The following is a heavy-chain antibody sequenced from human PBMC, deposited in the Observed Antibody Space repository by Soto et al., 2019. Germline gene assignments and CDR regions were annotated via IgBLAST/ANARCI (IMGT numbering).Heavy chain of an antibody. CDR1: GYTFTSYD. CDR3: ARARGFGGAKNWFDP. CDR2: MNPNSGNT. Sequence: QVQLVQSGAEVKKPGASVKVSCKASGYTFTSYDINWVRQATGQGLEWMGWMNPNSGNTGYAQKFQGRVTMTTKPSISTAYMELSSLRSEDTAVYYCARARGFGGAKNWFDPWGQGTLVTVSS. D-gene: IGHD3-10*01. V-gene: IGHV1-8*01. J-gene: IGHJ5*02.